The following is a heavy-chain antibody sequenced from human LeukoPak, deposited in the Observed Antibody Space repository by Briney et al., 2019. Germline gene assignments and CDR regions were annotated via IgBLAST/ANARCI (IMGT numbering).Heavy chain of an antibody. V-gene: IGHV1-2*02. CDR2: TNPNSGGT. D-gene: IGHD5-12*01. J-gene: IGHJ4*02. CDR1: GYTFTGYY. Sequence: ASVKVSCKGSGYTFTGYYMHWVRQAPGQGLEWMGRTNPNSGGTNYAQKFQGRVTMTRDTSISTAYMGLSRLRSDDTAVYYCARETMRGYSGYDLDYWGQGILVTVSS. CDR3: ARETMRGYSGYDLDY.